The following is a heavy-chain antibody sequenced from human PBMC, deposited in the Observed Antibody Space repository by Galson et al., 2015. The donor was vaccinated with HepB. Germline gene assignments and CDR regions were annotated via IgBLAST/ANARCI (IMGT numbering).Heavy chain of an antibody. V-gene: IGHV5-51*01. CDR3: ARHGCTNGVCYMPIDY. D-gene: IGHD2-8*01. J-gene: IGHJ4*02. Sequence: QSGAEVKKPGESLKISCKGSGYTFTNSWIGWVRQMPGKGLEWMGIIYPGDSDTRYSPSFQGQVTISADKSISTAYLQWSSLKASDTAMYYCARHGCTNGVCYMPIDYWVQGTLVTVSS. CDR1: GYTFTNSW. CDR2: IYPGDSDT.